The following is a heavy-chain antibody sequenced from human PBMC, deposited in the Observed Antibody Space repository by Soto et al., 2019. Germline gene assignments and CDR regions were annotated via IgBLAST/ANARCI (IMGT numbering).Heavy chain of an antibody. CDR1: GYTFTRNW. CDR2: IFPIDSDT. D-gene: IGHD3-16*01. J-gene: IGHJ3*01. CDR3: ETPGGRDFNPFDG. Sequence: PGESMKISCKGSGYTFTRNWIGWVRQMPGKGLEWMGIIFPIDSDTRYSPSSQGQVTISADNSISTAYLQWSSLKASDTAIYYCETPGGRDFNPFDGWGPGTRVTVSS. V-gene: IGHV5-51*01.